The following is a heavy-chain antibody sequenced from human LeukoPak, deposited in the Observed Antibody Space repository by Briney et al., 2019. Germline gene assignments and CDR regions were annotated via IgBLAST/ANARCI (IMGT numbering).Heavy chain of an antibody. CDR3: AREYSGYDAFDI. Sequence: GGSLRLSCAASGFTFSSYAMSWVRQAPGKGLEWVSVIYSGGSTYYADSVKGRFTISRDNSKNTLYLQMNSLRAEDTAVYYCAREYSGYDAFDIWGQGTMVTVSS. CDR2: IYSGGST. J-gene: IGHJ3*02. V-gene: IGHV3-53*01. CDR1: GFTFSSYA. D-gene: IGHD5-12*01.